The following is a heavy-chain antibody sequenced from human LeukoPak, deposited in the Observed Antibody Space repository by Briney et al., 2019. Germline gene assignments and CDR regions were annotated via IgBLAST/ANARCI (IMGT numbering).Heavy chain of an antibody. CDR3: ATADSHGPRGTIDY. D-gene: IGHD3-16*01. Sequence: ASVKVSCKASGYTFTGYYMHWVRQAPGQGLEWMGWINPNSGGTYYAQKFQGRVSMTRDTSISTAYMELSSLRSEDTAVYYCATADSHGPRGTIDYWGQGTLVTVSS. V-gene: IGHV1-2*02. CDR1: GYTFTGYY. J-gene: IGHJ4*02. CDR2: INPNSGGT.